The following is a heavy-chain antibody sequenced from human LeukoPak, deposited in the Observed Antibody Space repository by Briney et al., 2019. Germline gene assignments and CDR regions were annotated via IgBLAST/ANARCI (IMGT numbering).Heavy chain of an antibody. Sequence: ASVKVSCKASGYTFTSYAMHWVRQAPGQRLEWMGWINAGNGNTKYSQKFQGRVTITRDTSASTAYMELSSLRSEDTAVYYCARGGYCSGGSCYPLSGFDPWGQGTLVTVSS. V-gene: IGHV1-3*01. J-gene: IGHJ5*02. CDR2: INAGNGNT. CDR1: GYTFTSYA. D-gene: IGHD2-15*01. CDR3: ARGGYCSGGSCYPLSGFDP.